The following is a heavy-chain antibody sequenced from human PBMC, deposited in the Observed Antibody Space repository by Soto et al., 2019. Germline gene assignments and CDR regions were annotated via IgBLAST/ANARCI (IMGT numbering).Heavy chain of an antibody. CDR3: ARANGVFSGSGYFNWFDP. Sequence: NPSETLSLTCAVSGGSISRGGYSWSWIRQPPGKGLEWIGYIYHSGSTYYNPSLKSRVTISVDRSKNQFSLKLSSVTAADTAVYYCARANGVFSGSGYFNWFDPWGQGTLVTVSS. CDR2: IYHSGST. CDR1: GGSISRGGYS. D-gene: IGHD3-22*01. J-gene: IGHJ5*02. V-gene: IGHV4-30-2*01.